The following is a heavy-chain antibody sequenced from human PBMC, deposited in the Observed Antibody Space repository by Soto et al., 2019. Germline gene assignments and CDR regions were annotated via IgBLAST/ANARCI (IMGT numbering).Heavy chain of an antibody. CDR2: IYYSGST. V-gene: IGHV4-59*01. CDR1: GDSINNYY. D-gene: IGHD3-16*01. CDR3: ARRDSRRVMGYLDY. Sequence: SETLSLTCTVSGDSINNYYWNWIRQPPGKGLEWIGYIYYSGSTNYNPSLRSRVTISVDTSKSQFSLKLSSVTAADTAVYYCARRDSRRVMGYLDYWGQGTLVTVSS. J-gene: IGHJ4*02.